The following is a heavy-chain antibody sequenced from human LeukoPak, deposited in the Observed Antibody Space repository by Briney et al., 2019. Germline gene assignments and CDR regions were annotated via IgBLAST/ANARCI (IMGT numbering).Heavy chain of an antibody. J-gene: IGHJ3*02. Sequence: RASVKVSCKASGGTITTFSISWVRQAPGQGLEWPGNIIPVSGTTDYAQKFQGRVTITTDESTGTTYLELNSLRSDDAAVYYCAREDFTNYLNNAFDIWGQGTMVTVSS. CDR3: AREDFTNYLNNAFDI. CDR2: IIPVSGTT. V-gene: IGHV1-69*05. CDR1: GGTITTFS. D-gene: IGHD4-11*01.